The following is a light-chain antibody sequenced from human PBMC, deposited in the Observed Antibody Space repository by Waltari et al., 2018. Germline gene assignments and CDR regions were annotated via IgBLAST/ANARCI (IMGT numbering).Light chain of an antibody. CDR3: QQYDKWLMYT. Sequence: EVMMTQSPATLSVSPGERATPSCRASQSVGNHLAWFQERPGQAPRLLIFGASTRATGIPARFTGSGSGTEFTLTISSLQSEDFAVYYCQQYDKWLMYTFGQGTKVEVK. V-gene: IGKV3-15*01. CDR2: GAS. CDR1: QSVGNH. J-gene: IGKJ2*01.